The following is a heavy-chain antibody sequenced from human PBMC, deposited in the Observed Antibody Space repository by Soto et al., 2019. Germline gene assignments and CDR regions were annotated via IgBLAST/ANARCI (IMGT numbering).Heavy chain of an antibody. J-gene: IGHJ4*02. Sequence: PSGTLSLTCTVSGGSINSGDYYWSWIRQPPGKGLEWIGYIYYTGSTYYNPSLKSRLTISIDRSKNHFSLNLTSATAADTAVYFCARYQKGPFDHWGQGTLVTVSS. CDR3: ARYQKGPFDH. D-gene: IGHD2-2*01. V-gene: IGHV4-30-4*01. CDR1: GGSINSGDYY. CDR2: IYYTGST.